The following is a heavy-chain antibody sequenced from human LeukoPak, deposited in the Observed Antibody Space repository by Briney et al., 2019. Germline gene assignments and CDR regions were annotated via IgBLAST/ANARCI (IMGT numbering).Heavy chain of an antibody. D-gene: IGHD5-18*01. J-gene: IGHJ4*02. CDR1: DDSYRNYY. CDR2: INHFGRT. Sequence: PSETLSLTCTVYDDSYRNYYWTWIRQPPGKGLEWIGEINHFGRTNYSPSLKSRLTMSVGASRNQFSLTLTSVNAADTAVYYCARGVQRAALVPPYYFDFWGQGTLVTVSS. V-gene: IGHV4-34*01. CDR3: ARGVQRAALVPPYYFDF.